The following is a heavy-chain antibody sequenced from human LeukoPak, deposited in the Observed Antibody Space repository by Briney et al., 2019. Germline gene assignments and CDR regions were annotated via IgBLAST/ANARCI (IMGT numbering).Heavy chain of an antibody. CDR1: GGSISSYY. CDR2: IYTSGST. CDR3: ARDEGAHADYYDSSGYFSKAFDI. J-gene: IGHJ3*02. V-gene: IGHV4-4*07. Sequence: SETLSLTCTVSGGSISSYYWSWIRQPAGKGLEWIGRIYTSGSTNYNPSLKSRVTMSVDTSKNQFSLKLSSVTAADTAVYYCARDEGAHADYYDSSGYFSKAFDIWAKGQWSPSLQ. D-gene: IGHD3-22*01.